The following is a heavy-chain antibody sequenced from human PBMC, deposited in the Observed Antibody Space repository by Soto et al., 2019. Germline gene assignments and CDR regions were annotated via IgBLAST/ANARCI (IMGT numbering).Heavy chain of an antibody. CDR2: INPSGGST. D-gene: IGHD3-10*01. CDR1: GYTFTSYY. J-gene: IGHJ1*01. V-gene: IGHV1-46*01. Sequence: QVQLVQSGAEVKKPGASVKVSCKASGYTFTSYYMHWVRQAPGQGLEWMGIINPSGGSTSYAQKFQGRVTVTRDTSTSTVYMELSSLRPEEPAVYYGARDSYWEYWGQGTLVSVCS. CDR3: ARDSYWEY.